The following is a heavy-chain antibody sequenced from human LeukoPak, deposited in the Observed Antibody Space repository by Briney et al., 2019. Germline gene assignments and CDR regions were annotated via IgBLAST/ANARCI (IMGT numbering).Heavy chain of an antibody. CDR3: AKYHSRYYDSSGYWDDY. Sequence: PGGSLRLSCAASGFTFKNYDMNWVRQAPGKGLEWVSTVTGSDGNTYYADSVKGRFTISRDNSKNTLYLQMNSLRAEDTAVYYCAKYHSRYYDSSGYWDDYWGQGTLVTVSS. CDR2: VTGSDGNT. J-gene: IGHJ4*02. CDR1: GFTFKNYD. D-gene: IGHD3-22*01. V-gene: IGHV3-23*01.